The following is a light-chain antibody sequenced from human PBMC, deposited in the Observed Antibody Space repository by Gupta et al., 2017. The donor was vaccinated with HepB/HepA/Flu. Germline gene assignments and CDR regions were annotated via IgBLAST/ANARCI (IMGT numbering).Light chain of an antibody. CDR2: TNT. V-gene: IGLV1-40*01. J-gene: IGLJ2*01. CDR1: SSNIGAGYD. Sequence: QSVLTQPPSVSGAPGQRVTISCTGSSSNIGAGYDVHWYQQRPGTAPKLLIYTNTNRPSGVPDRFSGSKSGTSASLAITGLQAEDEADYYCQSYDNSVSGSVFGGGTKLTVL. CDR3: QSYDNSVSGSV.